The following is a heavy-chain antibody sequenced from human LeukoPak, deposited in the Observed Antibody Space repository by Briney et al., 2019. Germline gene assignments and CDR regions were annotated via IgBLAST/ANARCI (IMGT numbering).Heavy chain of an antibody. D-gene: IGHD2-15*01. V-gene: IGHV4-30-2*01. CDR3: ARERGYCSGGSCYNAGNWFDP. CDR2: IYHTGST. CDR1: GDSISSAYS. J-gene: IGHJ5*02. Sequence: PSQTLSLTCAVSGDSISSAYSWSWIRQPPGKGLEWIGYIYHTGSTYYNPSLKSRVTISVDRSKNQFSLKLSSVTAADTAVYYCARERGYCSGGSCYNAGNWFDPWGQGTLVTVSS.